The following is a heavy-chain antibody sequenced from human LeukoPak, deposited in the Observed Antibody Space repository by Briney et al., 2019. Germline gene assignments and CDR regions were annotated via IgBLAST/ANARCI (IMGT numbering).Heavy chain of an antibody. CDR1: GFTFSSYA. CDR3: AKDRVRSVAGIFDY. D-gene: IGHD6-19*01. V-gene: IGHV3-23*01. J-gene: IGHJ4*02. CDR2: ISGSGGST. Sequence: GGSLRLSCAASGFTFSSYAMSWVRQAPGKGLEWVSAISGSGGSTYYADSVKGPFTISRDNSKNTLYLQMNSLRAEDTAVYYCAKDRVRSVAGIFDYWGQGTLVTVSS.